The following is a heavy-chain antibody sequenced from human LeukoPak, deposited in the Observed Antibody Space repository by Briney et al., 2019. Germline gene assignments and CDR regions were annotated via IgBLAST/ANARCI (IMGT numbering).Heavy chain of an antibody. D-gene: IGHD3-10*01. CDR1: GYTFTSYG. CDR2: ISAYNGNT. Sequence: GASVKVSCKASGYTFTSYGISWVRQAPGQGLEWMGWISAYNGNTNYAQKLQGRVTMTTDTSTSTAYMELRSLRSDDTAVYYCTRGRFGEDWLYFDYWGQGTLVTVSS. V-gene: IGHV1-18*01. CDR3: TRGRFGEDWLYFDY. J-gene: IGHJ4*02.